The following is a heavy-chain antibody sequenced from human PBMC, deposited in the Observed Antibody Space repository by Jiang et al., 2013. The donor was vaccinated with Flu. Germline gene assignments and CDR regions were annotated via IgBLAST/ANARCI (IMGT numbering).Heavy chain of an antibody. CDR1: GFTFSSYA. CDR2: ISGSGGST. Sequence: GGSLRLSCAASGFTFSSYAMSWVRQAPGKGLEWVSAISGSGGSTYYADSVKGRFTIPRDNSKNTLYLQMNSLRAEDTAVYYCAKSRSSTSCYLSWGQGTLVTVSS. J-gene: IGHJ4*02. D-gene: IGHD2-2*01. V-gene: IGHV3-23*01. CDR3: AKSRSSTSCYLS.